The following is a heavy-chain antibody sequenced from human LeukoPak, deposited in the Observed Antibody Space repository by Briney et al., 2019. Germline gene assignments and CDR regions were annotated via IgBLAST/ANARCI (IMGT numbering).Heavy chain of an antibody. Sequence: SETLSLTCTVSDDSLSSGNYYWNWIRQPAGKGLEWIGRTFKTGSTNYHPSLKSRVTISVDMSKKQFSLKVTYVTAADTAVYYCARGSSDYGDDYFDYWGQGTLVAVSS. J-gene: IGHJ4*02. V-gene: IGHV4-61*02. CDR3: ARGSSDYGDDYFDY. CDR1: DDSLSSGNYY. CDR2: TFKTGST. D-gene: IGHD4-17*01.